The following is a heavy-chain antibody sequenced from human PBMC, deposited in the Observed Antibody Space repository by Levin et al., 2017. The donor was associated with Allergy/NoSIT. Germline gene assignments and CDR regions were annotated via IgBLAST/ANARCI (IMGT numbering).Heavy chain of an antibody. J-gene: IGHJ4*02. CDR1: GFSLNTYA. V-gene: IGHV3-30*04. CDR2: ISNDGNDE. D-gene: IGHD2/OR15-2a*01. Sequence: GGSLRLSCAASGFSLNTYALHWFRQAPGKGLEWVAVISNDGNDEAYADAVRGRFTLSRDHAKNTLFLHMNSLRSEDTAIYYCASLPSVSASMEWALRRWGQGTLVAVSS. CDR3: ASLPSVSASMEWALRR.